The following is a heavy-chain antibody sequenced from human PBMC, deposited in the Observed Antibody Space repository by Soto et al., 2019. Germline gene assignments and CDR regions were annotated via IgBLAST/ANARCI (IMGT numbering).Heavy chain of an antibody. J-gene: IGHJ5*02. CDR1: GFTLSNYG. D-gene: IGHD6-19*01. CDR3: ARPYSSNSNWFDP. Sequence: GGSLRLSCAASGFTLSNYGMHWVRQAPGKGLEWVAVLRDDADDAYYADSVKGRFTISRDNSKSTLYLQMNYVRAEDTAVYYCARPYSSNSNWFDPWGQGTLVTVSS. V-gene: IGHV3-33*01. CDR2: LRDDADDA.